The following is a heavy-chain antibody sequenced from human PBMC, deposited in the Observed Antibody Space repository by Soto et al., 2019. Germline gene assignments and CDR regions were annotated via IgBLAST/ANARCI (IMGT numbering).Heavy chain of an antibody. V-gene: IGHV4-31*03. CDR3: ARGKKWYDFWSGYPSSYGMDV. D-gene: IGHD3-3*01. CDR2: INHSGST. J-gene: IGHJ6*02. Sequence: TLSLTCTVSGGSISSGGYYWSWIRQHPGKGPEWIGYINHSGSTNYNPSLKSRVTISVDTSKNQFSLKLSSVTAAHTAVYYCARGKKWYDFWSGYPSSYGMDVWGQGTTVTVSS. CDR1: GGSISSGGYY.